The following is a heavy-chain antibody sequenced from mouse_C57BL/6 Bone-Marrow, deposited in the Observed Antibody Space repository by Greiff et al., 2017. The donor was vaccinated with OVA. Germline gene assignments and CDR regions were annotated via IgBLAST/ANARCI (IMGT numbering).Heavy chain of an antibody. CDR1: GFTFTSYW. J-gene: IGHJ2*01. CDR2: INPSSGYT. CDR3: AREEPYGYDGVDY. D-gene: IGHD2-2*01. Sequence: VQLQQSGADLAKPGASVKLSCKASGFTFTSYWMHWVKQRPGQGLEWIGYINPSSGYTKYNQKFKDKATLTADKSSSTAYMQLSSLTYEDSAVYDRAREEPYGYDGVDYWGQGTTLTVSS. V-gene: IGHV1-7*01.